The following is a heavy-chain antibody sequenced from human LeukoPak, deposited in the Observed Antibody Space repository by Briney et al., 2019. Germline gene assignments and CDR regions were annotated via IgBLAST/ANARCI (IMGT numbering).Heavy chain of an antibody. Sequence: GGSLRLSCAASGFSFSSCAMIWVRQAPGKGLEWVSVISSSGESTYYADSLKGRFTISRDNSKNTLSLQMNSLRAEDTAIYYCAKGGAVVLSPFDYWGQGTLVTVSS. CDR1: GFSFSSCA. J-gene: IGHJ4*02. D-gene: IGHD2/OR15-2a*01. V-gene: IGHV3-23*01. CDR3: AKGGAVVLSPFDY. CDR2: ISSSGEST.